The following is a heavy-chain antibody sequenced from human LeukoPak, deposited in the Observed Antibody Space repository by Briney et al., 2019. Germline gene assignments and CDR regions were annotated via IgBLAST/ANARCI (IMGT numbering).Heavy chain of an antibody. Sequence: ASVKVSCKASGYTFTSYAMNWVRQAPGQGLEWMGWINTNTGNPTYAQGFTGRFVFSLDTSVSTAYLQISSLKAEDTAVYYCARMTTVTTTPQTNYYYYYMDVWGKGTTVTVSS. CDR1: GYTFTSYA. J-gene: IGHJ6*03. CDR3: ARMTTVTTTPQTNYYYYYMDV. D-gene: IGHD4-17*01. V-gene: IGHV7-4-1*02. CDR2: INTNTGNP.